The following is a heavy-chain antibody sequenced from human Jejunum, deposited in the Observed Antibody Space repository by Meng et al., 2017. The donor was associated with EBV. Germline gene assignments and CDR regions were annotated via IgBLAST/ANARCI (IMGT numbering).Heavy chain of an antibody. J-gene: IGHJ4*02. Sequence: QVPRGNVGGWVKKPGAPVKVPCKASGYTFTSYDINWVRQATGQGPEWMGWMSPNSGNTGYAQKFQGRVTMTRDTSISTAYMELSSLRSEDTAVYYCARGVAAGFDYWGQGTLVTVSS. CDR1: GYTFTSYD. V-gene: IGHV1-8*02. CDR3: ARGVAAGFDY. D-gene: IGHD6-13*01. CDR2: MSPNSGNT.